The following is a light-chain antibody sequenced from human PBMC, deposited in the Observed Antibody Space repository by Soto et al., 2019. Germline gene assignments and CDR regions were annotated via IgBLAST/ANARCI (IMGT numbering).Light chain of an antibody. CDR1: QSVSTY. CDR2: DAS. CDR3: HQRSNWLT. V-gene: IGKV3-11*01. Sequence: EIVLTQSPATLSLSPGERATLSCRASQSVSTYLAWYQQKPGQAPRLLINDASNRATGVPARFSGSGSGTDFTLTISSLEPEDFAVYYCHQRSNWLTFGGGTKVEIK. J-gene: IGKJ4*01.